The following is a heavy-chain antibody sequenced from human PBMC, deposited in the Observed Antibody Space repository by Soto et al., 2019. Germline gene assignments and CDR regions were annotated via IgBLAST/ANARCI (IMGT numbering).Heavy chain of an antibody. Sequence: EASVKVSCKASGYTFTGYYMHWVRQAPGQGLEWMGWINPNSGGTNYAQKFQGWVTMTRDTSISTAYMELSRLRSDDTAVYYCAITSGRLLGEDAFDIWGQGTMVTVSS. CDR1: GYTFTGYY. J-gene: IGHJ3*02. D-gene: IGHD3-10*01. CDR3: AITSGRLLGEDAFDI. CDR2: INPNSGGT. V-gene: IGHV1-2*04.